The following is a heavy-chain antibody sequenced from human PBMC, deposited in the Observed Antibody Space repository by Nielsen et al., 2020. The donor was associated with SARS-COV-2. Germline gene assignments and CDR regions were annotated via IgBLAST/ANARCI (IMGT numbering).Heavy chain of an antibody. V-gene: IGHV3-48*04. CDR2: ISSSGSTI. J-gene: IGHJ6*02. Sequence: GESLKISCAASGFTFSSYGMNWVRQAPGKGLEWVSYISSSGSTIYYADSVKGRFTISRDNAKNSLYLQMNSLRAEDTAVYYCARGPLGDFWSGYYYYYYGMDVWGQGTTVTVSS. CDR1: GFTFSSYG. CDR3: ARGPLGDFWSGYYYYYYGMDV. D-gene: IGHD3-3*01.